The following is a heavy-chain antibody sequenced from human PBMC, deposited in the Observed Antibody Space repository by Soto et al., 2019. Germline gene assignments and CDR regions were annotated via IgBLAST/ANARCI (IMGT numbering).Heavy chain of an antibody. Sequence: PVGSLRLSCTASGFTFRNYAMIWVRQAPGKGLQYVSSISTNGGSIYYADSVKGRFTISRDNSKNTLYLQMSSLRVEDTAVYYCVKDRYVDYWGQGTLVTVSS. CDR1: GFTFRNYA. CDR2: ISTNGGSI. CDR3: VKDRYVDY. V-gene: IGHV3-64D*06. J-gene: IGHJ4*02.